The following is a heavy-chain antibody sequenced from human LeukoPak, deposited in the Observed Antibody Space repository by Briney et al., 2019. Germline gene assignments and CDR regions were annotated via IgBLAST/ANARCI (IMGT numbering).Heavy chain of an antibody. V-gene: IGHV3-48*04. CDR1: GFTFSSYS. J-gene: IGHJ3*02. Sequence: GGSLRLSGAASGFTFSSYSMNWPRQAPGKGREWVSYISSSGSTIYYADSVKGRFTSSRDNAKNSLYLQMNSLRAEDTALYYCAKENGEGAFDIWGQGTMVTVSS. D-gene: IGHD3-10*01. CDR2: ISSSGSTI. CDR3: AKENGEGAFDI.